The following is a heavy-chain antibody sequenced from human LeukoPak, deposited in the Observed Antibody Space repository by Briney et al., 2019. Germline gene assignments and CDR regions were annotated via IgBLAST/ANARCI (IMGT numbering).Heavy chain of an antibody. CDR2: IYHGDIT. Sequence: PSETLSLTCEVSGGSDISGAYYWTWLRQPPGRGLEWIGYIYHGDITFYNPSLKSRVTISVDTSKNQFSLKLSSVTAADTAVYYCARETPSLVVPAESYDAFDIWGQGTMVTVSS. CDR3: ARETPSLVVPAESYDAFDI. D-gene: IGHD2-2*01. CDR1: GGSDISGAYY. J-gene: IGHJ3*02. V-gene: IGHV4-30-2*01.